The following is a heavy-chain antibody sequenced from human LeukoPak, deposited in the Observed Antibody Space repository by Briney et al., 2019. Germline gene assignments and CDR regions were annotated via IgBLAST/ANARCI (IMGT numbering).Heavy chain of an antibody. CDR2: INPHSGAA. Sequence: ASVKVSCKTSGYTFTDYFVRWVRQARGQGLEYLGWINPHSGAANYAPKFQGRVTMTSGTSITTAYMELSRLTSGDTAVYFCVKDSGSGSLRHNWFDPWGQGTLVTVSS. CDR1: GYTFTDYF. D-gene: IGHD3-22*01. V-gene: IGHV1-2*02. CDR3: VKDSGSGSLRHNWFDP. J-gene: IGHJ5*02.